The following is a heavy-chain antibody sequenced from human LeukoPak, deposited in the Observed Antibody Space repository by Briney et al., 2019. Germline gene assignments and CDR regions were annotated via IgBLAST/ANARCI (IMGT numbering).Heavy chain of an antibody. V-gene: IGHV3-66*01. J-gene: IGHJ4*02. D-gene: IGHD3-22*01. CDR2: IYSGGNT. CDR1: GFTVSSNY. CDR3: ATHYYDSSGYYPTDFDY. Sequence: PGGSLRLSCAASGFTVSSNYMSWVRQAPGKGLDWVSVIYSGGNTYYADSVKGRFTISRDNSKNTLYLQMNSLRAEDTAVYYCATHYYDSSGYYPTDFDYWGQGTLVTVSS.